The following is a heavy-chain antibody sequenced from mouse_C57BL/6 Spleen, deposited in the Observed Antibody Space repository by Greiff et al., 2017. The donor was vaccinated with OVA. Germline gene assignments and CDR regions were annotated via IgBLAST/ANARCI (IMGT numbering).Heavy chain of an antibody. CDR1: GYTFTSYG. Sequence: QVQLQQSGAELARPGASVKLSCKASGYTFTSYGISWVKQRTGQGLEWIGEIYPRSGNTYYNEKFKGKATLTADKSSSTAYMELRSLTSEDSAVYFCARKEAIYDGYYGGYWGQGTTLTVSS. D-gene: IGHD2-3*01. CDR3: ARKEAIYDGYYGGY. CDR2: IYPRSGNT. V-gene: IGHV1-81*01. J-gene: IGHJ2*01.